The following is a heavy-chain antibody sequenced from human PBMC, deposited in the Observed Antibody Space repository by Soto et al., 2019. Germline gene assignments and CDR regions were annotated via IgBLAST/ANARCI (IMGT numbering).Heavy chain of an antibody. CDR1: GFTFSSYN. V-gene: IGHV3-21*01. CDR2: ISYSSSDI. CDR3: ATRLCSSTSCYAHGYFDY. J-gene: IGHJ4*02. Sequence: EVQVVESGGGLVKPGGSLRLSCAASGFTFSSYNMNWVRQAPGKGPEWVSTISYSSSDIYYADSVKGRFTISRDNAKNSLYLQMNSLRAEDTAVYYCATRLCSSTSCYAHGYFDYWGQGTLVTVSS. D-gene: IGHD2-2*01.